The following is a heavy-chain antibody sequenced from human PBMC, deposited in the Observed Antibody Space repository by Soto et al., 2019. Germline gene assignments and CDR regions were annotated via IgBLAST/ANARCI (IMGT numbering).Heavy chain of an antibody. Sequence: EVQLLESGGGLVQPGGSLRLSCAASGFTFSSYAMSWVRQAPGKGLEWVSAISGSGGSTYYADSVKCRFTISRDNSKNTLYLQMNSLRAEDTAVYYCANPSYSSGWYVGYWGQGTLVTVSS. CDR2: ISGSGGST. CDR1: GFTFSSYA. J-gene: IGHJ4*02. D-gene: IGHD6-19*01. V-gene: IGHV3-23*01. CDR3: ANPSYSSGWYVGY.